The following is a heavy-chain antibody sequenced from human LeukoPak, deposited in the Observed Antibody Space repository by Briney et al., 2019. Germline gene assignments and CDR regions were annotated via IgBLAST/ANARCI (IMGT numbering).Heavy chain of an antibody. V-gene: IGHV1-69*13. J-gene: IGHJ4*02. D-gene: IGHD4-17*01. CDR1: GGTFSSYA. CDR2: IIPIFGTA. CDR3: ARAGTDLHDYGDYTIDY. Sequence: ASVKVSCKASGGTFSSYAISWVRQAPGQGLEWMGGIIPIFGTANYAQKFQGRVTITADESTSTAYMELSSLRSEDTAVYYCARAGTDLHDYGDYTIDYWGQGTLVTVSS.